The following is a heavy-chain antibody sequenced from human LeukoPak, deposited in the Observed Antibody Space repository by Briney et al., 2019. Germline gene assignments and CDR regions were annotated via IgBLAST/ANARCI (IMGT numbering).Heavy chain of an antibody. J-gene: IGHJ3*02. CDR2: ISGSGGDT. CDR1: GFTFNSYA. D-gene: IGHD3-9*01. Sequence: PGGSLRLSCAASGFTFNSYAMIWVRQAPGKGLEWVSGISGSGGDTHYAESVKGRFTISRDNAKNSLYLQMNSLRAEDTAVYYCARGGDGLRYFDWLFGDSGFDIWGQGTMVTVSS. V-gene: IGHV3-23*01. CDR3: ARGGDGLRYFDWLFGDSGFDI.